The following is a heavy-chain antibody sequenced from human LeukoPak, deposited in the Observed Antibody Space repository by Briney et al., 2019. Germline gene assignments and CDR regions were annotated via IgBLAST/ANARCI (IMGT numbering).Heavy chain of an antibody. CDR3: ARAFRHCSSTSCYNPHYYYYGMDV. Sequence: GGSLRLSCAASGFTFSSYGMHWVRQAPGKGLEGVAVIWYDGSNKYYADSVKGRFTISRDNSKNTLYLQMNSLRAEDTAVYYCARAFRHCSSTSCYNPHYYYYGMDVWGQGTTVTVSS. CDR1: GFTFSSYG. J-gene: IGHJ6*02. D-gene: IGHD2-2*02. CDR2: IWYDGSNK. V-gene: IGHV3-33*01.